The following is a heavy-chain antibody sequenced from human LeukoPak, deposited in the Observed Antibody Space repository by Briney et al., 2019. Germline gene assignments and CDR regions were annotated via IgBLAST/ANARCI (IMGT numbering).Heavy chain of an antibody. J-gene: IGHJ5*02. Sequence: ASVKVSCKAYGYTFTDYYMHWVRQAPGQGLERMGWINPNSGGTNYAQKFQGRVTMTRDTSITTAYMELSRLRSDDTAVYYCARTGQLVFDWFDPWGQGTLVTVSS. CDR3: ARTGQLVFDWFDP. CDR1: GYTFTDYY. CDR2: INPNSGGT. D-gene: IGHD6-6*01. V-gene: IGHV1-2*02.